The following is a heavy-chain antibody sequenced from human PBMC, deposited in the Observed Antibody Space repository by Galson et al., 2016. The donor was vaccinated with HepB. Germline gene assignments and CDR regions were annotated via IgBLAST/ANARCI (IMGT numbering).Heavy chain of an antibody. CDR2: IETAGDT. CDR3: ARGKSLWTMPWNYGLDV. V-gene: IGHV3-13*01. D-gene: IGHD2-2*01. CDR1: GFIFSTHD. Sequence: SLRLSCAASGFIFSTHDMHWVRQVTGKGLEWVSGIETAGDTYYADSVKGRFTISREHGKNSVYLQMNSLSAGDTAVYYCARGKSLWTMPWNYGLDVWGKGTTVTVSS. J-gene: IGHJ6*04.